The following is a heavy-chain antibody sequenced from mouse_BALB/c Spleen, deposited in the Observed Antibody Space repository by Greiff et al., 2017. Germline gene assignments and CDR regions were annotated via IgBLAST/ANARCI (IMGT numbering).Heavy chain of an antibody. CDR3: AKGNRYDYAMDY. J-gene: IGHJ4*01. V-gene: IGHV5-4*02. Sequence: EVMLVESGGGLVKPGGSLKLSCAASGFTFSDYYMYWVRQTPEKRLEWVATISDGGSYTYYPDSVKGRFTISRDNAKNNLYLQMSSLKSEDTAMYYCAKGNRYDYAMDYWGQGTSVTVSS. CDR1: GFTFSDYY. CDR2: ISDGGSYT. D-gene: IGHD2-14*01.